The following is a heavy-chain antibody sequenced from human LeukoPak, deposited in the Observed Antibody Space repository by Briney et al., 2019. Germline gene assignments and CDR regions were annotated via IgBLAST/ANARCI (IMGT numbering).Heavy chain of an antibody. CDR1: GFTFSLSW. D-gene: IGHD1-1*01. V-gene: IGHV3-74*01. CDR3: VRGAGPGTPFD. Sequence: GGSLRLSCAASGFTFSLSWMHWFRQAPGKGLEWVSSINYDARSRTYADSVKGRLTISRDNAENTLFLQMNSLRVEDSAIYSCVRGAGPGTPFDWGQGILVTVSS. CDR2: INYDARSR. J-gene: IGHJ1*01.